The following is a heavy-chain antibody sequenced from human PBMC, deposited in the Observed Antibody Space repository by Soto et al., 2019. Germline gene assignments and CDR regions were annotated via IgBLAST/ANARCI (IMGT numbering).Heavy chain of an antibody. D-gene: IGHD3-9*01. Sequence: GGSLRLSCAASGFTFSSYSMNWVRQAPGKGLEWVSSISSSSSYIYYADSVKGRFTISRDNAKNSLYLQMNSLRAEDTAVYYCARLRYFDWSYFDYWGQGTLVTVS. V-gene: IGHV3-21*01. CDR1: GFTFSSYS. CDR3: ARLRYFDWSYFDY. J-gene: IGHJ4*02. CDR2: ISSSSSYI.